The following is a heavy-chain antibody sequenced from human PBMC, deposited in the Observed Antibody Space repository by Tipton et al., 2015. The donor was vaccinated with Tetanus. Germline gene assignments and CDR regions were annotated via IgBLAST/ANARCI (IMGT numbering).Heavy chain of an antibody. Sequence: TLSLTCTVSSGPMNNFYWTWIRQPPGKGLEWIGHVYFSGTTSYNLSLKSRVTMSLDTSKNLFSLRLTAVTAADTAVYYCARDWEGGYGMDVGGQGTTVTVSS. J-gene: IGHJ6*02. CDR2: VYFSGTT. CDR1: SGPMNNFY. V-gene: IGHV4-59*01. CDR3: ARDWEGGYGMDV. D-gene: IGHD1-26*01.